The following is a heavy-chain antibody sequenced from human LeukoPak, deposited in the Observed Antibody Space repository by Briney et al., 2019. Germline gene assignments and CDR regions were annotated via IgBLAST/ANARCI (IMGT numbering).Heavy chain of an antibody. D-gene: IGHD5-18*01. CDR1: GGSFSGYY. V-gene: IGHV4-34*01. J-gene: IGHJ4*02. CDR2: INHSGST. Sequence: SETLSLTCAVYGGSFSGYYWSWIRQPPGKGLEWIGEINHSGSTNYNPSLKSRVTISVDTSKNQCSLKLSSVTAADTAVYCWARRGYRYGLWGQGTLVTVSS. CDR3: ARRGYRYGL.